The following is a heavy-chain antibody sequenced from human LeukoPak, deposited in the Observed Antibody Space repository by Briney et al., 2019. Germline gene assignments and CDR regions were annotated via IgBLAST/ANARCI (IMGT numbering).Heavy chain of an antibody. CDR2: ISWNSGSI. D-gene: IGHD6-19*01. CDR1: GFTFNDYG. J-gene: IGHJ4*02. CDR3: ARILDSAWGELGY. Sequence: PGGSLRLSCAASGFTFNDYGMHWVRQAPGKGLEWVSGISWNSGSIGYADSAKGRFTISRDNSKNTLYLQMNSLRAEDTAVYYCARILDSAWGELGYWGQGTLVTVSS. V-gene: IGHV3-9*01.